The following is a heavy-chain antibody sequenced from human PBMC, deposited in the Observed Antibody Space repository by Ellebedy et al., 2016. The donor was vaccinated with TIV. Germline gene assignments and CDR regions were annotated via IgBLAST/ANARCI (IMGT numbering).Heavy chain of an antibody. CDR2: IRGSGGST. CDR1: GFTFRSYA. CDR3: AKVGGLRYFDWLFLDV. D-gene: IGHD3-9*01. Sequence: GGSLRLSXAASGFTFRSYAMSWVRQAPGKGLEWVSAIRGSGGSTHYADSVKGRFTISRDNSKNTLYLQMNSLRAEDTAVYYCAKVGGLRYFDWLFLDVWGQGTTVTVSS. J-gene: IGHJ6*02. V-gene: IGHV3-23*01.